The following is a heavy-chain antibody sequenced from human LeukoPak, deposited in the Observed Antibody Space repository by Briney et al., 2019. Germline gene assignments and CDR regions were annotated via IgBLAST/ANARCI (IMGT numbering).Heavy chain of an antibody. CDR3: ARRWGCSSTSCYKGSKNWFDP. J-gene: IGHJ5*02. CDR2: IYHSGST. D-gene: IGHD2-2*02. CDR1: GDAVTSGGYY. Sequence: SQTLSLTCSVSGDAVTSGGYYWSWIRQPPGKGLEWIGYIYHSGSTYYNPSLKSRVTISVDRSKNQFSLKLSSVTAADTAVYYCARRWGCSSTSCYKGSKNWFDPWGQGTLVTVSS. V-gene: IGHV4-30-2*01.